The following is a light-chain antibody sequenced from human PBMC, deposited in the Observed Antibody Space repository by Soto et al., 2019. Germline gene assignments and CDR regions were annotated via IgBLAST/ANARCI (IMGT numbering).Light chain of an antibody. CDR3: FSYAGSRV. J-gene: IGLJ2*01. CDR1: SSDVGGYDY. CDR2: DVN. Sequence: QPVLTQPRSVSGSPGQSVTISCTGTSSDVGGYDYVSWYQQHPGKAPKLMIFDVNKRPSGVPDRFSGSKSGNTASLTISGLQAEDEADYSCFSYAGSRVFGGGTQLTVL. V-gene: IGLV2-11*01.